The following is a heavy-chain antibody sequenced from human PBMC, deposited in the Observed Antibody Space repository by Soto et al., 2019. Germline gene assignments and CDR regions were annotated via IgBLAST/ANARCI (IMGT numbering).Heavy chain of an antibody. CDR3: ARAAVAVLDP. J-gene: IGHJ5*02. Sequence: QVQLQESGPGLVKPSETLSLTCTVSGGSISSYYWSWIRQPPGKGLEWIGYIYYSGSTNYNPSLKSRVTISVDTSKNQFSLKLSSVTAADTAVYYYARAAVAVLDPWGQGTLVTVSS. CDR2: IYYSGST. D-gene: IGHD6-19*01. CDR1: GGSISSYY. V-gene: IGHV4-59*01.